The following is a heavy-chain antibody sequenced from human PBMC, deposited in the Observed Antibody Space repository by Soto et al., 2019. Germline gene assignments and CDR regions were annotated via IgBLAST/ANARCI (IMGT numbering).Heavy chain of an antibody. Sequence: PGGSLRLSCAASGFTFSSYAMHWVRQAPGKGLEWVAVISYDGSNKYYADSVKGRFTISRDNSKNTLYLQMNSLRAEDTAVYYCARDLAGYYINYYYYGMDVWGQGTTVTVSS. D-gene: IGHD3-9*01. CDR1: GFTFSSYA. CDR2: ISYDGSNK. J-gene: IGHJ6*02. CDR3: ARDLAGYYINYYYYGMDV. V-gene: IGHV3-30-3*01.